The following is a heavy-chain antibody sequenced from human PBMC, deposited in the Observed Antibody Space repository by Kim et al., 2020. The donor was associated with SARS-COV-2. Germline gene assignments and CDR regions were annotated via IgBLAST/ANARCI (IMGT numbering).Heavy chain of an antibody. D-gene: IGHD1-1*01. CDR1: GYTFTSYD. CDR2: MNPNSGNT. J-gene: IGHJ4*02. CDR3: ARGLGATPWKLGGGPDY. Sequence: ASVKVSCKASGYTFTSYDINWVRQATGQGLEWMGWMNPNSGNTGYAQKFQGRVTMTRNTSISIAYMELSSLRSEDTAVYYCARGLGATPWKLGGGPDYWGQGTLVTVSS. V-gene: IGHV1-8*01.